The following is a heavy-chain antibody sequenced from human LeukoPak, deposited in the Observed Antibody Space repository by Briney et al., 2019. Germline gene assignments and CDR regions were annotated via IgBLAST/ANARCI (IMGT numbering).Heavy chain of an antibody. D-gene: IGHD2-15*01. CDR1: GYRFTDYW. J-gene: IGHJ6*02. Sequence: GESLKISCKGSGYRFTDYWIGWVSQMPGESLEWMGIIYPGDSDTRYSPSFQGQVTISADKSINTAHLQWSSLKASVTAMYYCAKGAVKTTPDYYYFGLDVWGRGTTVRVSS. CDR2: IYPGDSDT. CDR3: AKGAVKTTPDYYYFGLDV. V-gene: IGHV5-51*01.